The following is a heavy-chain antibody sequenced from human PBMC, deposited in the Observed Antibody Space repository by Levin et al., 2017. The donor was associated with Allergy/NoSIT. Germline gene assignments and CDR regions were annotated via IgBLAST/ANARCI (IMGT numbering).Heavy chain of an antibody. D-gene: IGHD6-19*01. CDR1: GGSISSYY. CDR3: ARDSGQWLANAFDI. CDR2: IYYSGST. Sequence: NSSETLSLTCTVSGGSISSYYWSWIRQPPGKGLEWIGYIYYSGSTNYNPSLKSRVTISVDTSKNQFSLKLSSVTAADTAVYYCARDSGQWLANAFDIWGQGTMVTVSS. J-gene: IGHJ3*02. V-gene: IGHV4-59*01.